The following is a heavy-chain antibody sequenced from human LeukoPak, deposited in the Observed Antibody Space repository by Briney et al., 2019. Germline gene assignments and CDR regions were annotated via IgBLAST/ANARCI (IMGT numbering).Heavy chain of an antibody. D-gene: IGHD6-6*01. V-gene: IGHV4-59*01. CDR3: ARGGAARLHFQN. CDR1: GGSISTYY. Sequence: PSETLSLTCTVSGGSISTYYWNWIRQPPGKGLEWIGYIYHSGSTNYNPSLQSRVTISVDTSKNQFSLNLNSVTAADTAVYYCARGGAARLHFQNWGLGTLVTVSS. CDR2: IYHSGST. J-gene: IGHJ1*01.